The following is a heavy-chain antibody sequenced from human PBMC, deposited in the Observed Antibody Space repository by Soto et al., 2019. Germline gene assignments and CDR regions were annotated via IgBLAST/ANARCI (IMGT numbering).Heavy chain of an antibody. CDR3: AHFILGGTFGRGVTFDY. D-gene: IGHD3-10*01. J-gene: IGHJ4*02. CDR1: GFSLDSTAVG. V-gene: IGHV2-5*02. CDR2: IYWDGDK. Sequence: QITLNESGPTLVKPMQTLTLTCNFSGFSLDSTAVGVGWLRQPPGKALECLALIYWDGDKRYNPSLTNRVIIAKDTSKNQVVLTMTDMAPADKGTYFCAHFILGGTFGRGVTFDYWCQGVLVTVSS.